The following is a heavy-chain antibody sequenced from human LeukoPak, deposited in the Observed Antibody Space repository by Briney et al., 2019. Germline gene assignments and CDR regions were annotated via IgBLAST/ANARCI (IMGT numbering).Heavy chain of an antibody. CDR3: ARSFYDSSGYANFDY. CDR1: GYTFSTYS. Sequence: PGGSLRLSCAVSGYTFSTYSMNWVREAPGKGLGWVSFICSGSSYIYYADSVKGRFTISRDNAKNSLYLQMNSLRADDTAVYFCARSFYDSSGYANFDYWGQGALVTVSS. V-gene: IGHV3-21*06. D-gene: IGHD3-22*01. CDR2: ICSGSSYI. J-gene: IGHJ4*02.